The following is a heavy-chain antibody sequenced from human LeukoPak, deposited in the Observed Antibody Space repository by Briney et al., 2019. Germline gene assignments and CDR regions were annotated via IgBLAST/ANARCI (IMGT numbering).Heavy chain of an antibody. D-gene: IGHD2-2*01. CDR2: ISYDGSNK. CDR1: GFTFSSYA. J-gene: IGHJ3*02. V-gene: IGHV3-30*04. Sequence: GRSLRLSCAASGFTFSSYAMHWVRQAPGKGLEWVAVISYDGSNKYYADSVKGRFTISRDNSKNTLYLQMNSLRAEDTAVYYCARAGRGFVVAAFDIWGQGTMVTVSS. CDR3: ARAGRGFVVAAFDI.